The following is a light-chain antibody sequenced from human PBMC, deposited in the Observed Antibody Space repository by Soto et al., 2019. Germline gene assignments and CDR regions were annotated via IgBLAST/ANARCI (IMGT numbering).Light chain of an antibody. Sequence: QSVLTQPRSVTGSPGQSVTFSCTGTSSDVGDYDYVSWYQQHPGKAPKVIIYDVTKRPSGVPDRFSGSKSGNTASLTISGLQAEDDAHDYCNSYITCITLVFGTGTKVTVL. V-gene: IGLV2-11*01. CDR3: NSYITCITLV. J-gene: IGLJ1*01. CDR2: DVT. CDR1: SSDVGDYDY.